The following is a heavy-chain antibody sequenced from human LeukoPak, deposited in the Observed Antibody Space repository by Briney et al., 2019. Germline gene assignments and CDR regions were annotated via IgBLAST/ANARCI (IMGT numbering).Heavy chain of an antibody. J-gene: IGHJ4*02. Sequence: SETLSLTCTVSGGSISSGGYYWSWIRQHPGKGLEWIGYIYYSGSTYYDPSLKSRVTISVDTSKNQFSLKLSSVTAADTAVYYCAREHPYSGSSTVDYWGQETLVTVSS. D-gene: IGHD1-26*01. V-gene: IGHV4-31*03. CDR2: IYYSGST. CDR3: AREHPYSGSSTVDY. CDR1: GGSISSGGYY.